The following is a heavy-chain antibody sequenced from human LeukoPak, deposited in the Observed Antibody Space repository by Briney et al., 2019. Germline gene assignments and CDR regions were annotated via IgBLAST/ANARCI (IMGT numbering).Heavy chain of an antibody. CDR3: TKEFRTDYDILTGTYNYYYMDV. D-gene: IGHD3-9*01. Sequence: GGSLRLSCTASGFTFAHFAMHWVRQAPGKGLEWVPRINWNSGSIHYADSVRGRFTISRDNGKNSLYLEMSSLRPEDTALYFCTKEFRTDYDILTGTYNYYYMDVWGSGTAVTVSS. CDR1: GFTFAHFA. CDR2: INWNSGSI. J-gene: IGHJ6*03. V-gene: IGHV3-9*01.